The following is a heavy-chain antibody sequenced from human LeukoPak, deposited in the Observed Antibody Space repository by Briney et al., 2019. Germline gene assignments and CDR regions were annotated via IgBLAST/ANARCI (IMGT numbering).Heavy chain of an antibody. V-gene: IGHV4-59*01. CDR1: GGSISSYY. Sequence: SETLSLTCTVSGGSISSYYWSWIRQPPGKGLEWIGHISYSESTNYNPSLKSRVIISVDTSENQFSLKLSSVTAADTAVYYCARLRDSSGFHNWFDPWGHGTLVTVSS. D-gene: IGHD3-22*01. CDR2: ISYSEST. J-gene: IGHJ5*02. CDR3: ARLRDSSGFHNWFDP.